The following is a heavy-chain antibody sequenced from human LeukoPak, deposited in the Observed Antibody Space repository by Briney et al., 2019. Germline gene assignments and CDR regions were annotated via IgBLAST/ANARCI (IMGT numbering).Heavy chain of an antibody. V-gene: IGHV5-10-1*01. CDR2: IDPSDSYT. CDR1: GYSFTSYW. CDR3: ASSQGPDAFDI. J-gene: IGHJ3*02. Sequence: GESLKISCKGSGYSFTSYWISWVRQMPGKGLEWMGRIDPSDSYTNYSPSFQGHVTISADKYISTAYLQWSSLKASDTAMYYCASSQGPDAFDIWGQGTMVTVSS.